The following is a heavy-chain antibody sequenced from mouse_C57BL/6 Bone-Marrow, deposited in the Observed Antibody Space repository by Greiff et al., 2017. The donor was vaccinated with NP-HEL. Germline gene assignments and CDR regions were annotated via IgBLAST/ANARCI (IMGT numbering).Heavy chain of an antibody. CDR1: GYTFTSYW. V-gene: IGHV1-55*01. CDR2: IYPGSGST. Sequence: VQLQQPGAELVKPGASVKMSCKASGYTFTSYWITWVKQRPGQGLEWIGDIYPGSGSTNYNEKFKSKATLTVDTSSSTAYMQLSSLTSEDSAVYYCASRALITTADWYFDVWGTGTTVTVSS. CDR3: ASRALITTADWYFDV. D-gene: IGHD1-1*01. J-gene: IGHJ1*03.